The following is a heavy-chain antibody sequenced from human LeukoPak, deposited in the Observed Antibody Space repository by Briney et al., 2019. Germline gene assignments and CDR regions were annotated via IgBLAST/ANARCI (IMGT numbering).Heavy chain of an antibody. V-gene: IGHV4-4*07. J-gene: IGHJ4*02. CDR2: INISGST. CDR1: GGSVASYY. D-gene: IGHD2-2*01. CDR3: ARDPTTEDIVVVPAEHFDY. Sequence: PSETLSLTCTVSGGSVASYYWSWIRQPAGKGLEWIGRINISGSTNYNPSLKSRVTMSQDTSKNQFSLKLSSVTAADTAVYYCARDPTTEDIVVVPAEHFDYWGQGTLVTVSS.